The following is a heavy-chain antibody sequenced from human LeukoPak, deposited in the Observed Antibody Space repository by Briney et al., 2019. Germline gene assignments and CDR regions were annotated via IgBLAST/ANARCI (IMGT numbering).Heavy chain of an antibody. CDR2: IYTDGSTT. V-gene: IGHV3-74*01. J-gene: IGHJ3*02. D-gene: IGHD3-22*01. CDR3: ARVGYYYDDNCDAFDI. CDR1: GFTFSSYW. Sequence: PGGSLRLSCAASGFTFSSYWMHWVRQAPGKGLVWVSRIYTDGSTTNYADSVKGRFTISRDNAKNTLYLQMNSLRAEDTAMYYCARVGYYYDDNCDAFDIWGQGTMVTVSS.